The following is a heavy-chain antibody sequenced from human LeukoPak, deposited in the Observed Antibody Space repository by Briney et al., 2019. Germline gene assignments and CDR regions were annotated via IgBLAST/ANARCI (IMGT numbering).Heavy chain of an antibody. Sequence: SETLSLTCTVSGGSISSSSYYWGWIRQPPGKGLEWIGSIYYSGSTYYNPSLKSRVTISVDTSKNQFSLKLSSVTAADTAVYHCARDQGGDYALSYNWFDPWGQGTLVTVSS. J-gene: IGHJ5*02. CDR1: GGSISSSSYY. CDR2: IYYSGST. CDR3: ARDQGGDYALSYNWFDP. D-gene: IGHD4-17*01. V-gene: IGHV4-39*07.